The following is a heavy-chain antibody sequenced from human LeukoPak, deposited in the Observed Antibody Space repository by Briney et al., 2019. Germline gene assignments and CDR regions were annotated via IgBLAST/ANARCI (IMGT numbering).Heavy chain of an antibody. CDR2: VSTGSNYI. J-gene: IGHJ3*02. V-gene: IGHV3-21*01. D-gene: IGHD2-21*02. CDR1: GFTFSSYS. Sequence: PGGSLRLSCTASGFTFSSYSLNWVRQAPGKGLEWVSSVSTGSNYIYYADSVKGRFTISRDNSKNTLYLQMNSLRAEDTAVYYCAREVTGDDAFDIWGQGTMVTVSS. CDR3: AREVTGDDAFDI.